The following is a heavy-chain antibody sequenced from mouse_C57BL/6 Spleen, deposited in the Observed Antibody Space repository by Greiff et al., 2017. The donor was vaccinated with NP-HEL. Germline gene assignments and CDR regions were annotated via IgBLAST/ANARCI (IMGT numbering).Heavy chain of an antibody. CDR1: GYAFSSSW. Sequence: VQLQQSGPELVKPGASVKISCKASGYAFSSSWMNWVKQRPGKGLEWIGRIYPGDGDTNYNGKFKGKATLTADKSSSTAYMHLSSLTSEDSAVYFCARGGNYASAMDYWGQGTSVTVSS. V-gene: IGHV1-82*01. J-gene: IGHJ4*01. CDR2: IYPGDGDT. D-gene: IGHD2-1*01. CDR3: ARGGNYASAMDY.